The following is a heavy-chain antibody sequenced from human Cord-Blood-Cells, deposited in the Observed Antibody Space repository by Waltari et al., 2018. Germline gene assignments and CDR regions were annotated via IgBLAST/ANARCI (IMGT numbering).Heavy chain of an antibody. CDR3: AGTEDDSSNWFRFDP. D-gene: IGHD3-22*01. CDR2: TTPSGGSA. V-gene: IGHV1-46*01. CDR1: GYTFTSYY. Sequence: QVQLVQSGAEVKKPGASVKVSCKASGYTFTSYYMHWVRQAPGQGLEWMGITTPSGGSASYAQKFQGRVTMTRDTSTSTVYMGLGCLRSEDTAVYYCAGTEDDSSNWFRFDPWGQGTLVTVSS. J-gene: IGHJ5*02.